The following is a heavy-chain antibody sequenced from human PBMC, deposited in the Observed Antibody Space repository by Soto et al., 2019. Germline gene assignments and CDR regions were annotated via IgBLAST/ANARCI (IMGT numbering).Heavy chain of an antibody. CDR3: ARDPGEMAPDV. J-gene: IGHJ6*02. Sequence: GGSLRLSCAASGFTFSSYAMHWVRQAPGKGLEWVAVISYDGSNKYYADSVKGRFTISRDNSKNTLYLQMNSLRAEDTAVYYCARDPGEMAPDVWGQGTTVTVSS. D-gene: IGHD3-10*01. V-gene: IGHV3-30-3*01. CDR1: GFTFSSYA. CDR2: ISYDGSNK.